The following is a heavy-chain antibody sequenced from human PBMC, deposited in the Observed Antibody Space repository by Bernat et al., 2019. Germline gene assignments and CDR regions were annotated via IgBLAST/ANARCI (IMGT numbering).Heavy chain of an antibody. V-gene: IGHV3-74*02. CDR3: ASETIAVAGDYYYGMDV. J-gene: IGHJ6*02. CDR1: GFTLSSYA. CDR2: ISSDGSST. D-gene: IGHD6-19*01. Sequence: VQLLESGGGLVQPGGSLRLSCAASGFTLSSYAMTWVRQAPGKGLVWVSRISSDGSSTSYVDSVKGRFTISRDNAKNTLYLQMNSLRVEDSAVYYCASETIAVAGDYYYGMDVWGQGTTVTVSS.